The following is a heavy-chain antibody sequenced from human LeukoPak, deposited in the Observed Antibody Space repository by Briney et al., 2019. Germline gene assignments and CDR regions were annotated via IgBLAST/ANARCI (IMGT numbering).Heavy chain of an antibody. CDR2: ISSNGGST. Sequence: GGSLRLSCAASGFTFSSYGMHWVRQAPGKGLEYVSAISSNGGSTYYANSVKGRFTISGDNSKNTLYLQMGSLRAEDMAVYYCARGGWDLVRFYFDYWGQGTLVTVSS. CDR3: ARGGWDLVRFYFDY. D-gene: IGHD1-26*01. V-gene: IGHV3-64*01. CDR1: GFTFSSYG. J-gene: IGHJ4*02.